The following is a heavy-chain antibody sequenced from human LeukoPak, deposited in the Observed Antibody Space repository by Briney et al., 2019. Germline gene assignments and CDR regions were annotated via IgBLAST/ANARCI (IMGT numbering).Heavy chain of an antibody. Sequence: SETLSLTCAVSGGSISSGGYSWSWIRQPPGKGLEWIGYIYHSGSTYYNPSLKSRVTISVDTSKNQFSLKLSSVTAADTAVYYCARPSRSGAYYYDSSGYYFGYWGQGTLVTVSS. CDR1: GGSISSGGYS. CDR3: ARPSRSGAYYYDSSGYYFGY. J-gene: IGHJ4*02. V-gene: IGHV4-30-2*01. D-gene: IGHD3-22*01. CDR2: IYHSGST.